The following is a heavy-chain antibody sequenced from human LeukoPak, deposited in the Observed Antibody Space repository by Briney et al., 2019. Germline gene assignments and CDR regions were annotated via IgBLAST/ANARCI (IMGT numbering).Heavy chain of an antibody. D-gene: IGHD3-22*01. CDR2: INPNSGGT. CDR3: ARSAPHRYYYDSSGYYQFDY. CDR1: GYTFTDYY. Sequence: ASVKVSCKASGYTFTDYYMHWVRQAPGQGLEWMGWINPNSGGTNYAQKFQGRVTMTRDTSISTAYMELSRLRSDDTAVYYCARSAPHRYYYDSSGYYQFDYWGQGTLVTVSS. V-gene: IGHV1-2*02. J-gene: IGHJ4*02.